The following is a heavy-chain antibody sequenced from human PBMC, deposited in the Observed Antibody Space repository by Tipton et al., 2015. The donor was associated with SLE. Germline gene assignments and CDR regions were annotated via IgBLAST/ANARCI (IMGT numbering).Heavy chain of an antibody. D-gene: IGHD7-27*01. Sequence: LRLSCTVSGDTIDGNTYFWDWIRQPPGKGLMLIGSISYSGATSYNPSLKSRVTISVDTSKNQFSLSLISVTAADTAVHYCARLTPWGYDYWGPGMLVTVSS. CDR2: ISYSGAT. CDR1: GDTIDGNTYF. V-gene: IGHV4-39*07. J-gene: IGHJ4*02. CDR3: ARLTPWGYDY.